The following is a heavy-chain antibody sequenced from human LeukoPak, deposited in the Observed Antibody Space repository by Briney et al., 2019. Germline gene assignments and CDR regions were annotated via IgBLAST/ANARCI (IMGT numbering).Heavy chain of an antibody. CDR1: GGSFSGYY. CDR2: INHSGST. D-gene: IGHD2-2*01. CDR3: ARGRYCSSTSCPKEMRSYSNLRKRLYYGMDV. J-gene: IGHJ6*02. V-gene: IGHV4-34*01. Sequence: SETLSLTCAVYGGSFSGYYWSWIRQPPGKGLEWIGEINHSGSTNYNPSLKSRVTISVDTSKNQFSLKLSSVTAADTAVYYCARGRYCSSTSCPKEMRSYSNLRKRLYYGMDVWGQGTTVTVSS.